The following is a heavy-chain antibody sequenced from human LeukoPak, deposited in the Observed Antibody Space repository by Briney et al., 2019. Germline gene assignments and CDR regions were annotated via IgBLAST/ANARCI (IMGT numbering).Heavy chain of an antibody. V-gene: IGHV4-39*01. J-gene: IGHJ4*02. CDR2: IYYSGTT. CDR1: GXSVSSSGAY. D-gene: IGHD3-10*01. CDR3: ARTYYGSENYYDY. Sequence: SETLSLTCTVSGXSVSSSGAYWGWIRQPPGKGLEWIGSIYYSGTTYYNPSLKSRVTISVDTSKSQFSLKLTSVTAADTALYYCARTYYGSENYYDYWGQGILVTVSS.